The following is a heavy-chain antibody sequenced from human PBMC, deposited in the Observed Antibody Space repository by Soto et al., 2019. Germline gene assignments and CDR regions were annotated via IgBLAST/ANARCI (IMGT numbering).Heavy chain of an antibody. V-gene: IGHV3-30*13. J-gene: IGHJ4*02. CDR3: ARDDENGGNCDLAS. D-gene: IGHD2-21*01. CDR1: GFNFNASF. CDR2: IFPSGRGK. Sequence: QVQLVQSGGGVVQPGRSLRLSCAASGFNFNASFMHWVRQAPGKGLEWVAMIFPSGRGKDYADSVKGRFTISRDNSNNSMYLQLNSLRPDDTAAYYCARDDENGGNCDLASWGQGALVTVSS.